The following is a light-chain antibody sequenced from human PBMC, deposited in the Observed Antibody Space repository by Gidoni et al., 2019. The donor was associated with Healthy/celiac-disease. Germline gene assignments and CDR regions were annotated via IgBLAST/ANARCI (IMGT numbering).Light chain of an antibody. Sequence: QSARNQPASASGSPGPSITISCTGTSRDVGRYNLFSWYQPHPGKAPKLMIYEGIKRPSGCSNRFSGSKSCNTASLTISWLQAEDEADYYCCSYAGSSTFGVFGGGTKLTVL. CDR1: SRDVGRYNL. CDR3: CSYAGSSTFGV. CDR2: EGI. J-gene: IGLJ2*01. V-gene: IGLV2-23*03.